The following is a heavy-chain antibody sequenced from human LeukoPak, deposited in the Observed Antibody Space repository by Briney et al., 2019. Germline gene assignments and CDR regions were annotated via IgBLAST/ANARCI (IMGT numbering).Heavy chain of an antibody. CDR2: ISGDSTYI. CDR3: ARVSGRLERQSDLDY. CDR1: GFTFASYS. J-gene: IGHJ4*02. Sequence: GGSLRLSCAASGFTFASYSMNWVRQAPGEGLEWVSSISGDSTYIYNAGSVKGRFTISRDNAQASLYLQMISLRADDTAVYYCARVSGRLERQSDLDYWGQGTLVIVSS. D-gene: IGHD1-1*01. V-gene: IGHV3-21*01.